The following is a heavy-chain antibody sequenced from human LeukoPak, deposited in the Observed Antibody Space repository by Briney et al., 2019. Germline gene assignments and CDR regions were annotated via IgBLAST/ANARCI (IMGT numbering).Heavy chain of an antibody. D-gene: IGHD3-3*01. CDR2: IYPGDSDT. CDR1: GYSFTSYW. Sequence: KGGESLNISCKGSGYSFTSYWIGWVRQMPGKGLEWMGIIYPGDSDTRYSPSFQGQVTISADKSISTAYLQWSSLKASDTAMYYCARHYYDFWSGYSYYFDYWGQGTLVTVSS. V-gene: IGHV5-51*01. J-gene: IGHJ4*02. CDR3: ARHYYDFWSGYSYYFDY.